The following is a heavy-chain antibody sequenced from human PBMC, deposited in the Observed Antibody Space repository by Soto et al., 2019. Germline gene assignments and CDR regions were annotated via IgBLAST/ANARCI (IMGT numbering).Heavy chain of an antibody. CDR3: AREVFGVGYGAFDI. J-gene: IGHJ3*02. CDR1: GFTFSSYG. D-gene: IGHD3-3*01. V-gene: IGHV3-33*01. Sequence: QVQLVESGGGVVQPGRSLRLSCAASGFTFSSYGMHWVRQAPGKGLEWVAVIWYDGSNKYYADSVKGRFTISRDNSKNTLYLQMNSLRAEDTAVYYCAREVFGVGYGAFDIWGQGTMVTVSS. CDR2: IWYDGSNK.